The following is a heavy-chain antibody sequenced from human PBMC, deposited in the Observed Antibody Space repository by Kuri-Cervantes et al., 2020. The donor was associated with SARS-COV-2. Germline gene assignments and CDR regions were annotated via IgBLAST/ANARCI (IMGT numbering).Heavy chain of an antibody. J-gene: IGHJ4*02. CDR3: ARGRGATDY. CDR2: IYYSGST. Sequence: SETLSLTCAVSGGSISSSNWWSWIRQPPGKGLEWIGYIYYSGSTNYNPSLKSRVTISVDTSKNQFSLKLSSVTAADTAVYYCARGRGATDYWGQGTLVTVSS. CDR1: GGSISSSNW. V-gene: IGHV4-61*01. D-gene: IGHD1-26*01.